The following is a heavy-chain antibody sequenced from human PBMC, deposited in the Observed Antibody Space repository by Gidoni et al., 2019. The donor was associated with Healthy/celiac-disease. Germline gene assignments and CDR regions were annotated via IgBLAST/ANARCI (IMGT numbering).Heavy chain of an antibody. Sequence: QVQLQESGPGLVKPSHTLSLPCTGAGGSISSGDYYWRWIRQPPGKGLEWIGYIYYSGSTYYNPSLKSRVTISVDTSKNQFSLKLSSVTAADTAVYYCGVASSWAGSDAYKNKRDFDYWGQGTLVTVSS. CDR2: IYYSGST. CDR3: GVASSWAGSDAYKNKRDFDY. CDR1: GGSISSGDYY. D-gene: IGHD6-13*01. J-gene: IGHJ4*02. V-gene: IGHV4-30-4*01.